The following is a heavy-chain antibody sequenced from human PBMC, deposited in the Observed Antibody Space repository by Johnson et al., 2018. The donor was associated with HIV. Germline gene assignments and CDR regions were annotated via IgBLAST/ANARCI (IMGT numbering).Heavy chain of an antibody. J-gene: IGHJ3*01. Sequence: QVQLVESGGGVVQPGRSLKLSCAASGFTFSSYAMHWVRQAPGKGLEWVAVISYDGSNKYYADSVKGRFTISRDNSKSTLFLQMNSLRLEDTAVYYCASGDDDGFWGQWTMVTVSS. V-gene: IGHV3-30*04. CDR1: GFTFSSYA. D-gene: IGHD5-12*01. CDR2: ISYDGSNK. CDR3: ASGDDDGF.